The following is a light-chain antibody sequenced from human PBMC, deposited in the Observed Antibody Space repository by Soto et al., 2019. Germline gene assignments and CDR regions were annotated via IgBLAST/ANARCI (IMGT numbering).Light chain of an antibody. V-gene: IGKV1-9*01. CDR2: TAS. Sequence: IQLTQSPSSLSASVGDRVTITCRASQGISRYLAWYQQKAGKAPKLLIHTASTLESGVPSRFSGSGSGTDFTLTISSLQPEDFATYYCQQLSSYPRTFGQGTRLDIK. CDR3: QQLSSYPRT. CDR1: QGISRY. J-gene: IGKJ2*01.